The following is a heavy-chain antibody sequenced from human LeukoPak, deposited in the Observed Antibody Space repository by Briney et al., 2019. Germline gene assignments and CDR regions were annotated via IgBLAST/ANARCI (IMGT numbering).Heavy chain of an antibody. CDR3: ARGLMSAVGVGYFDS. CDR2: INPNSGDT. V-gene: IGHV1-2*02. Sequence: GASVKVSCKASGYTFTAYYIHWVRQAPGQGLEWLGWINPNSGDTNYAQKFQGRVTMTRDTSITTAYMELSRLKSDDTAVYYCARGLMSAVGVGYFDSWGQGTLVTVSS. J-gene: IGHJ4*02. CDR1: GYTFTAYY. D-gene: IGHD1-26*01.